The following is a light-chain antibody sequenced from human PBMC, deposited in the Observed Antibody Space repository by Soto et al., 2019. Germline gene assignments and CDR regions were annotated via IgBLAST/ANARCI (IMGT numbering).Light chain of an antibody. V-gene: IGKV3-11*01. CDR2: DAS. CDR1: LSVSVY. Sequence: VVLTQSPATLSLSPGERATLSCRTSLSVSVYLDWYQQKPGQAPRLLISDASNRATGIPARFSGSGSGTDFTLTISSLQPEDFATYYCQQANSFPLTFGGGTKVEIK. J-gene: IGKJ4*01. CDR3: QQANSFPLT.